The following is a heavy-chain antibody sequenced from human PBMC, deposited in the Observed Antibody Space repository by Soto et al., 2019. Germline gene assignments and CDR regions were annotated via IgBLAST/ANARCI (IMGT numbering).Heavy chain of an antibody. CDR2: IIPMFGTA. CDR1: GGTFSTYA. D-gene: IGHD5-18*01. V-gene: IGHV1-69*12. CDR3: ASGIQLWLRRINNGYSG. Sequence: QVQLVQSGAEVKKPESSVKVSCKAPGGTFSTYAISWVRQAPGQGLEWMGGIIPMFGTANYAQRFQDRVTITADESTNTVYMELSSLRYDDTAVYFCASGIQLWLRRINNGYSGWGQGTLVTVSS. J-gene: IGHJ4*02.